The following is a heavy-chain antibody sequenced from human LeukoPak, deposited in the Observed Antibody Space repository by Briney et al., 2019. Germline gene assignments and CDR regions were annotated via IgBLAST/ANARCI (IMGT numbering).Heavy chain of an antibody. CDR1: GGSISSGGYY. CDR2: IYHSGST. Sequence: PSETLSLTCTVSGGSISSGGYYWSWIRQPPGKGLEWIGYIYHSGSTYYNPSLKSRVTISVDRSKNQFSLKLSSVTAADTAVYYCARHDYGDSGDYWHYGMDVWGQGTTVTVSS. J-gene: IGHJ6*02. D-gene: IGHD4-17*01. CDR3: ARHDYGDSGDYWHYGMDV. V-gene: IGHV4-30-2*01.